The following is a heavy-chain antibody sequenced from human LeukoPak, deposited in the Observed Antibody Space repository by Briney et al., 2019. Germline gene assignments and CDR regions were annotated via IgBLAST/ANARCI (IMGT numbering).Heavy chain of an antibody. V-gene: IGHV1-18*01. CDR1: GYTFTSYG. CDR3: ARVRATYDSSGYPINY. J-gene: IGHJ4*02. CDR2: ISAYNGNT. D-gene: IGHD3-22*01. Sequence: GASVKVSCKASGYTFTSYGISWVRQAPGQGLEWMGWISAYNGNTNYAQKLQGRVTMTTDTSTSTAYMELRSLRSDDTAVYYCARVRATYDSSGYPINYWGQGTLVTVSS.